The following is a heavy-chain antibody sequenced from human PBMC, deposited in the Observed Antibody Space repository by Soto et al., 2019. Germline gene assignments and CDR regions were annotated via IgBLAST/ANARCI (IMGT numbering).Heavy chain of an antibody. Sequence: ESGGGLVQPGGSLRLSCAASGFIFSSYWMTWVRQAPGKGLEWVANINQDGSEKYYVDSVKGRFTISRDNAKNSLYLQMNSLRAEDSAVYYCARFHNWNYGYWGQGTLVTVSS. D-gene: IGHD1-7*01. J-gene: IGHJ4*02. CDR1: GFIFSSYW. V-gene: IGHV3-7*01. CDR2: INQDGSEK. CDR3: ARFHNWNYGY.